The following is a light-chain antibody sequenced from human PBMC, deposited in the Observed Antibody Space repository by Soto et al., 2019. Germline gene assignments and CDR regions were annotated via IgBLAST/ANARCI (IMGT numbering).Light chain of an antibody. CDR3: KQYNSYSWT. Sequence: DIQMTLSASALSASVGDRVTITCRASQSISSWLAWYQQKPGQAPKLLIYDASSLESGVPSRFSGSGSGTEFTLTISSPQPDDFATYYCKQYNSYSWTFGQGTKVDIK. CDR2: DAS. CDR1: QSISSW. V-gene: IGKV1-5*01. J-gene: IGKJ1*01.